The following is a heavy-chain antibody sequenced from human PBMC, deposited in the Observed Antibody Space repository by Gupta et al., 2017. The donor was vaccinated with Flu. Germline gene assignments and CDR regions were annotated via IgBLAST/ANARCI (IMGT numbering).Heavy chain of an antibody. CDR3: ARGFDSGVVPAQYYYYGMDV. D-gene: IGHD2-2*01. CDR2: MNPNSGNT. J-gene: IGHJ6*02. Sequence: QVQLVQSGAEVKKPGASVKVSCKASGYTFTSYDINWVRQATGQGLEWMGWMNPNSGNTGYAQKFQGRVTMTRNTSISTAYMEVSSLRSEDTAVYYCARGFDSGVVPAQYYYYGMDVWGQGTTVTVSS. V-gene: IGHV1-8*01. CDR1: GYTFTSYD.